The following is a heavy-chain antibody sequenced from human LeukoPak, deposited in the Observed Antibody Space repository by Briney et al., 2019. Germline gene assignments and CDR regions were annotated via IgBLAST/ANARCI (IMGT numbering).Heavy chain of an antibody. CDR2: IRDSGTTT. V-gene: IGHV3-48*04. D-gene: IGHD3-22*01. J-gene: IGHJ4*02. Sequence: GGSLRLSCAASGFTFGRHSMNWVRQAPGKRPEWISYIRDSGTTTYYADSVKGRFSVSRDNAKNSLYLQMDSLRAEDTAFYYCAKYRGSGFYPIDYLEYWGRGTLVTVSS. CDR3: AKYRGSGFYPIDYLEY. CDR1: GFTFGRHS.